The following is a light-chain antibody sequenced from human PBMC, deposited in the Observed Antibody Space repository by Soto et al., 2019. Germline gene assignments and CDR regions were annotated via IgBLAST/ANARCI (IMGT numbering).Light chain of an antibody. Sequence: QSALTQPASVSGSPGQSITISCTGTSSDVGGYNYVSWYQQHPGRAPKLMIYEVSHRPSGVSDRFSGSKSGNTASLTISGLLAEDEADYYCSSYASTSTLVPFGGGTKLTVL. CDR1: SSDVGGYNY. CDR3: SSYASTSTLVP. V-gene: IGLV2-14*01. J-gene: IGLJ2*01. CDR2: EVS.